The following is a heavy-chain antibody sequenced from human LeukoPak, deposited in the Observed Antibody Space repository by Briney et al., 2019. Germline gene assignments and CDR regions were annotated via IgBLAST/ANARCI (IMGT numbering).Heavy chain of an antibody. CDR3: ARALQGYCSGGSCYPNSTPRSFDY. J-gene: IGHJ4*02. V-gene: IGHV4-34*01. D-gene: IGHD2-15*01. CDR2: INHSGST. Sequence: SETLSLTCAVYGGSLSGYYWSWIRQPPGKGLEWIGEINHSGSTNYNPSLKSRVTISVDTSKNQFSLKLSSVTAADTAVYYCARALQGYCSGGSCYPNSTPRSFDYWGQGTLVTVSS. CDR1: GGSLSGYY.